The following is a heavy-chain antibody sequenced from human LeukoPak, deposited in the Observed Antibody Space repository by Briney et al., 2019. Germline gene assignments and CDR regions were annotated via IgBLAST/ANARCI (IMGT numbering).Heavy chain of an antibody. Sequence: ASVKVSCKASGYTFTGYYMHWVRQAPGQGLEWMGWINPNSGGTNYAQKFQGWVTMTRDTSISTAYMELSRLRSDDTAVYYCARGRSDEDDYGDLRGDYWGQGTLVIVSS. J-gene: IGHJ4*02. V-gene: IGHV1-2*04. CDR2: INPNSGGT. CDR1: GYTFTGYY. CDR3: ARGRSDEDDYGDLRGDY. D-gene: IGHD4-17*01.